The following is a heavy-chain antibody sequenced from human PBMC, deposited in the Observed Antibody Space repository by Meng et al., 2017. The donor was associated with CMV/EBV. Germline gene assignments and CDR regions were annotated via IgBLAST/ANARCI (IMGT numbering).Heavy chain of an antibody. CDR1: GGTFSSYT. J-gene: IGHJ6*02. V-gene: IGHV1-69*02. CDR2: IIPILGIA. Sequence: SVKVSCKASGGTFSSYTISWVRQAPGQGLEWMGRIIPILGIANYAQKFQGRVTITADKSTSTAYMELSSLRSEDTAVYYCARQYLYWDYGMDVWGQGTTVTVSS. D-gene: IGHD2-8*02. CDR3: ARQYLYWDYGMDV.